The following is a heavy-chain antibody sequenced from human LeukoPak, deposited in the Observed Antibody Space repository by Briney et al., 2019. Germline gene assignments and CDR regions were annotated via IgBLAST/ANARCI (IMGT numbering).Heavy chain of an antibody. CDR3: ARVGGMTTINNDAFDI. D-gene: IGHD5-24*01. V-gene: IGHV4-59*01. J-gene: IGHJ3*02. Sequence: PSETLPLTCTVSGGSIKPYYWNWIRQSPGKGLQWIGYIYHTGPTNYNPSLKSRVTISLDTSKNQFSLKLTSVTAADTAIYYCARVGGMTTINNDAFDIWGQGTMVTVSS. CDR1: GGSIKPYY. CDR2: IYHTGPT.